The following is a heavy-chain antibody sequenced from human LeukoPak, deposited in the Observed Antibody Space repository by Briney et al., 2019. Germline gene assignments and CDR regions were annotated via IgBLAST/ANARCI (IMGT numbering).Heavy chain of an antibody. CDR3: AKGTGGLSAAAGTPGY. J-gene: IGHJ4*02. Sequence: PGGXXXLSCAASGFTFSSYAMSWVRQAPGKGLEWVSAISGSGGSTYYADSVKGRFTIYRDNSKNTLYLQMNSLRAEDTAVYYCAKGTGGLSAAAGTPGYWGQGTLVTVSS. CDR1: GFTFSSYA. V-gene: IGHV3-23*01. D-gene: IGHD6-13*01. CDR2: ISGSGGST.